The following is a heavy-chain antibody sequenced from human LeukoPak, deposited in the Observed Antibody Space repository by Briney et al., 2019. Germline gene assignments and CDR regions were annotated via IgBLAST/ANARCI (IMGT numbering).Heavy chain of an antibody. CDR2: ISGSGGST. V-gene: IGHV3-23*01. CDR3: AKVGQNYDILTYYFDY. Sequence: GGSLRLSCAASGFTFSSYGMSWVCQAPGKGLEWVSAISGSGGSTYYADSVKGRFTISRDTSKNALYLQMNSLRVEDTAVYYCAKVGQNYDILTYYFDYWGQGTLVTVSS. D-gene: IGHD3-9*01. J-gene: IGHJ4*02. CDR1: GFTFSSYG.